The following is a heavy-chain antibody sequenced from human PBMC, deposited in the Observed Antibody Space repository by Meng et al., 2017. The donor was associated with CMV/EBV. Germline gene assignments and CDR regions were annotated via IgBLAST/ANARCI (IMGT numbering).Heavy chain of an antibody. J-gene: IGHJ5*02. CDR2: IYSSGST. D-gene: IGHD3-3*01. V-gene: IGHV4-39*01. CDR3: ARSNERITIFGVVIKSRRNWFDP. CDR1: GGSISSSSYY. Sequence: GSLRLSCTVSGGSISSSSYYWGWIRQPPGKGLEWIGSIYSSGSTYYNPSLKSRVTISVDTSKNQFSLKLSSVTAADTAVYYCARSNERITIFGVVIKSRRNWFDPWGQGTLVTVSS.